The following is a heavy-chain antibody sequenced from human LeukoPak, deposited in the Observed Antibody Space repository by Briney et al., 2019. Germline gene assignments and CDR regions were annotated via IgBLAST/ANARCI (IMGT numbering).Heavy chain of an antibody. Sequence: GASVKVSCKASGYTFANYGIGWVRQAPGQGLEWMGWTNPFNGNTNNAQNFQGRVTVTTDTSTSTAYMELRSLRSGDTAVYYCARDLSPDYYGWGSYSPPTDYWGQEPLVIVSS. CDR2: TNPFNGNT. J-gene: IGHJ4*01. CDR3: ARDLSPDYYGWGSYSPPTDY. D-gene: IGHD3-10*01. CDR1: GYTFANYG. V-gene: IGHV1-18*01.